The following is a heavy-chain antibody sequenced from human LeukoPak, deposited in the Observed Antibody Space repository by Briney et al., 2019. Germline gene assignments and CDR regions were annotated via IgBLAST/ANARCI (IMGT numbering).Heavy chain of an antibody. Sequence: GGSLRLSCAASGFTFNNYAMSWVRQAPGKGLEWVSAISGRGGSTYYADSVKGRFTISRDNSQNTLSLQMISPRVEDTAVYYCAKDRGDCGGSFDYWGQGALVTVSS. D-gene: IGHD2-21*02. J-gene: IGHJ4*02. CDR2: ISGRGGST. CDR3: AKDRGDCGGSFDY. CDR1: GFTFNNYA. V-gene: IGHV3-23*01.